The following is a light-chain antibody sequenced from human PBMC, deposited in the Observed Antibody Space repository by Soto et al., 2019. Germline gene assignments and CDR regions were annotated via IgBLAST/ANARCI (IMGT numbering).Light chain of an antibody. J-gene: IGLJ2*01. V-gene: IGLV4-69*01. CDR1: SGHSTYA. CDR2: LNSDGSH. Sequence: QPVLTQSPSASASLGASVKLTCTLSSGHSTYAIAWHQQQPEKGPRYLMKLNSDGSHSRGGGIPDRFSGSSSGAERYLTISGLQSEEEADYYCQTWGTGMVFGGGTKVTVL. CDR3: QTWGTGMV.